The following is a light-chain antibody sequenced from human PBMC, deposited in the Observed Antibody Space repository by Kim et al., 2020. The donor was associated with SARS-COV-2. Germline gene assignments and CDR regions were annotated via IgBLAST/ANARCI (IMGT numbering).Light chain of an antibody. CDR3: HQYYSDPYT. Sequence: ASTGNRVTVTCRASRAISTYLAWYQQKPGQSPKLLIYATSTLLSGVPSRFSGSGSGTDFTLTISCLQSEDFATYYCHQYYSDPYTFGRGTKLEI. CDR1: RAISTY. J-gene: IGKJ2*01. CDR2: ATS. V-gene: IGKV1-8*01.